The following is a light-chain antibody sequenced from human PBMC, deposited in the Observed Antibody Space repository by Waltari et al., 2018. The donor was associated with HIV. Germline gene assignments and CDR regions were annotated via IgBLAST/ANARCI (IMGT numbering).Light chain of an antibody. CDR3: QVWDTSRVV. CDR2: TNT. V-gene: IGLV3-9*01. CDR1: NIGSKN. J-gene: IGLJ2*01. Sequence: SYELTQPLSVSVDLGQTARITCGGNNIGSKNVNWYHQKPGQAPVLVIYTNTNRPSGIPERFSGSNSGKTATLTIRRAQAGDEADYYCQVWDTSRVVFGGGTRLTVL.